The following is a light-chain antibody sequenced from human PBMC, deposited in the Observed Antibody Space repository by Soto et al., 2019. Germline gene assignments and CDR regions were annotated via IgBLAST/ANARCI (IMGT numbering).Light chain of an antibody. CDR1: QSVGSN. CDR2: GAS. V-gene: IGKV3-15*01. CDR3: XXXXXXXPDXT. Sequence: EIVMTQSPATLSVSPGERATLSCRASQSVGSNLAWYQQKPGQAPRLLIYGASTRATGIPARFSGSGSGTEFTLTISXXXXEDXAXXXXXXXXXXXPDXTFGQGTKVEIK. J-gene: IGKJ1*01.